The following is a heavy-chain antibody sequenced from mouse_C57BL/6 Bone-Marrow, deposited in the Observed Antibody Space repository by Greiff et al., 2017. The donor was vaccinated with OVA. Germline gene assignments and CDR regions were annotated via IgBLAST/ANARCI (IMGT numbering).Heavy chain of an antibody. D-gene: IGHD2-2*01. CDR3: ARSPSTMVTTGRFAY. V-gene: IGHV1-59*01. Sequence: QVQLQQPGAELVRPGTSVKLSCKASGYTFTSYWMHWVKQRPGQGLEWIGVIDPSDSYTNYNQKFKGKATLTVDTSSSTAYMQLSSLTSEDSAVYYCARSPSTMVTTGRFAYWGQGTLVTVSA. J-gene: IGHJ3*01. CDR1: GYTFTSYW. CDR2: IDPSDSYT.